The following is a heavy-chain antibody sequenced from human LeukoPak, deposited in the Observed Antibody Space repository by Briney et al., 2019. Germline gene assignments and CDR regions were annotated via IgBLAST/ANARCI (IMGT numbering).Heavy chain of an antibody. J-gene: IGHJ4*02. V-gene: IGHV4-4*07. Sequence: SETLSLTCAVYGGSFSGYYWSWIRRPAGKGLEWIGRIYSSGSTNYNPSLKSRVTMSVDTSKNQFSLKLSSVTAADTAVYYCAREVYSSGWYTSNYFDYWGQGTLVTVSS. D-gene: IGHD6-19*01. CDR3: AREVYSSGWYTSNYFDY. CDR2: IYSSGST. CDR1: GGSFSGYY.